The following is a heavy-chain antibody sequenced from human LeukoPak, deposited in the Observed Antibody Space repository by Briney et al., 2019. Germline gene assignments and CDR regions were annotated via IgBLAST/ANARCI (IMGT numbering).Heavy chain of an antibody. CDR3: TREVGRTVAPASKY. J-gene: IGHJ4*02. CDR2: INPNSGGT. Sequence: ASVKVSCKASGYTFTGYYMHWVRQAPGQGLEWMGRINPNSGGTNYAQKFQGRVTMTRDTSITTVYMELNSLRSDDTAMYLCTREVGRTVAPASKYWGQGTLVTVSS. D-gene: IGHD6-19*01. V-gene: IGHV1-2*06. CDR1: GYTFTGYY.